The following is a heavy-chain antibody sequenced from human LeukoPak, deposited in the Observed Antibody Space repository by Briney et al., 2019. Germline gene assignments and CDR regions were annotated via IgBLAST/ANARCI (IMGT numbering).Heavy chain of an antibody. CDR3: ARAEYTSKLDY. CDR1: GYTFTDYY. D-gene: IGHD6-13*01. J-gene: IGHJ4*02. CDR2: INPNSGGT. V-gene: IGHV1-2*02. Sequence: ASVTVSCKASGYTFTDYYMHWVRQAPGQGLEWMGWINPNSGGTNYAQKFQGRVTTTRDTSISTAYMELSSLRSGDTAVYYCARAEYTSKLDYWGQGALVTVSS.